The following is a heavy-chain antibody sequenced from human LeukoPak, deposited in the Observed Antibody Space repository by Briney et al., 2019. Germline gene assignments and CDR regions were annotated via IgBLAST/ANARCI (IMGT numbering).Heavy chain of an antibody. CDR3: AREGFMDYFDY. CDR2: IKQDGSEK. Sequence: GGSLRLSCAASGFTCSSYWMSWVRQAPGKGLEWVANIKQDGSEKYYVDSVKGRFTISRDNAKNSLYLQMNSLRAEDTAVYYCAREGFMDYFDYWGQGTLVTVSS. D-gene: IGHD3-10*01. CDR1: GFTCSSYW. V-gene: IGHV3-7*01. J-gene: IGHJ4*02.